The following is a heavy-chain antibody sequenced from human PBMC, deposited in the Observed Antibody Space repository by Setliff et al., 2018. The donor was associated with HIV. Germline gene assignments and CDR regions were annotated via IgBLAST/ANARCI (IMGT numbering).Heavy chain of an antibody. Sequence: SETLSLTCTVSGGSISSGSYYWSWIRQPAGKGLEWIGHIYTSGRTNYNPSLKSRVTISVDTSKNQFSLKLSSVTAADTAVYFCARGTYYYYYYMDVWGKGTTVTVSS. CDR1: GGSISSGSYY. CDR2: IYTSGRT. J-gene: IGHJ6*03. CDR3: ARGTYYYYYYMDV. D-gene: IGHD1-1*01. V-gene: IGHV4-61*09.